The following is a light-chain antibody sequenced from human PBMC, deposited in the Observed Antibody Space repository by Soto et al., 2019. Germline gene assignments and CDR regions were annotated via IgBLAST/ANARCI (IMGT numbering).Light chain of an antibody. CDR3: QQLNSYPVT. Sequence: DIQLTQSPSFLSASVGDRVTITCRASQGIRSYLAWYQQNPGKAPKLLIYAASTLQSGVPSRFSGSGSGTEFTLTSSSLQPEDFATYYCQQLNSYPVTFGPGTKVDIK. CDR1: QGIRSY. CDR2: AAS. V-gene: IGKV1-9*01. J-gene: IGKJ3*01.